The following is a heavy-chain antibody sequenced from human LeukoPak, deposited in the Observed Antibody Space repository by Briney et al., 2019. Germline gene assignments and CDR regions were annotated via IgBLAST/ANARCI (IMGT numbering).Heavy chain of an antibody. CDR2: IIPIFGTA. Sequence: SVTVSCKASGGTFSSYAISWVRQAPGQGLEWMGGIIPIFGTANYAQKFQGRVTITADKSTSTAYMELSSLRSEDTAVYYCARGTLTIFGVVIAFDYWGQGTLVTVSS. CDR3: ARGTLTIFGVVIAFDY. D-gene: IGHD3-3*01. CDR1: GGTFSSYA. V-gene: IGHV1-69*06. J-gene: IGHJ4*02.